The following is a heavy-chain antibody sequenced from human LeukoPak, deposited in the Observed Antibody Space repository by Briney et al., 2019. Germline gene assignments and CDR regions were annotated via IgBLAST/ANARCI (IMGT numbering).Heavy chain of an antibody. CDR1: GYTFTGYY. D-gene: IGHD3-22*01. Sequence: ASVKVSCKASGYTFTGYYMHWVRQAPGQGLEWMGRINPNSGGTNYAQKFQGRVTMTRDTSISTAYMELSRLRSDNTAVYYCARGGTYYYDSSDYPSGFDYWGQGTLVTVSS. V-gene: IGHV1-2*06. J-gene: IGHJ4*02. CDR3: ARGGTYYYDSSDYPSGFDY. CDR2: INPNSGGT.